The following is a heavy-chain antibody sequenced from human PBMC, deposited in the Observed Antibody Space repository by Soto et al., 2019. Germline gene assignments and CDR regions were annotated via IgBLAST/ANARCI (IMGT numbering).Heavy chain of an antibody. CDR3: ARDLDYYGSGSDGGMDV. D-gene: IGHD3-10*01. Sequence: QVQLVQSGAEVKKPGSSVKVSCKASGSTFSSYAISWVRQAPGQGLEWMGGIIPIFGTANYAQKFQGRVTITADESTSTAYMELSSLSSEDTAAYYCARDLDYYGSGSDGGMDVWGQGTTVTVSS. CDR1: GSTFSSYA. V-gene: IGHV1-69*01. J-gene: IGHJ6*02. CDR2: IIPIFGTA.